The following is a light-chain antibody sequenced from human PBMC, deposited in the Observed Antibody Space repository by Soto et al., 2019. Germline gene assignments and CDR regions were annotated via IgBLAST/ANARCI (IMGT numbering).Light chain of an antibody. CDR2: GNS. CDR3: QSYDSSLSGPVV. J-gene: IGLJ2*01. CDR1: SSNIGAGYD. V-gene: IGLV1-40*01. Sequence: QSVLTQPPSVSGAPGQRVTISCTGSSSNIGAGYDVHWYQQLPGTAPKLLISGNSNRPSGVPDRFSGSKSGTSASLAITGLQAEDEADYYCQSYDSSLSGPVVFGGGTQLTVL.